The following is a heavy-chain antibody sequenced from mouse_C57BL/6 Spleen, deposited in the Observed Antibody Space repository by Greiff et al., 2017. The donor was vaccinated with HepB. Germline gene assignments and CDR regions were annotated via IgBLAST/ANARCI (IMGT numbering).Heavy chain of an antibody. V-gene: IGHV5-4*01. CDR1: GFTFSSYA. CDR3: ARDLGLRSFFDY. CDR2: ISDGGSYT. D-gene: IGHD1-1*01. J-gene: IGHJ2*01. Sequence: EVKLMESGGGLVKPGGSLKLSCAASGFTFSSYAMSWVRQTPEKRLEWVATISDGGSYTYYPDNVKGRFTISRDNAKNNLYLQMSHLKSEDTAMYYCARDLGLRSFFDYWGQGTTLTVSS.